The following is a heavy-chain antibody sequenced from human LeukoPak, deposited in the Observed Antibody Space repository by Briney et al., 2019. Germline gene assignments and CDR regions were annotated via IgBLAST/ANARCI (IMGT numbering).Heavy chain of an antibody. Sequence: ASVKVSCKASGYTFTSYYMHWVRQAPGQGLEWMGWISAYNGNTNYAQKLQGRVTMTTDTSTSTAYMELRSLRSDDTAVYYCARVDWNDFVLDYWGQGTLVTVSS. CDR3: ARVDWNDFVLDY. CDR1: GYTFTSYY. V-gene: IGHV1-18*04. J-gene: IGHJ4*02. CDR2: ISAYNGNT. D-gene: IGHD1-1*01.